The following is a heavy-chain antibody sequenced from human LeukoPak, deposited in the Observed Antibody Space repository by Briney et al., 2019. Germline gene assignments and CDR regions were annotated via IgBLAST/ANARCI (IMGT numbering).Heavy chain of an antibody. Sequence: SETLSLTCDVSGDSGASSGSEWAGWFRQPPGEGLEWIAYVLSSGTTKYNPSLGRRVSISMDTSRNQFSLKLSSVTPADTAVYFCTRGRGWLIHFWGRGTLVTVSS. CDR2: VLSSGTT. J-gene: IGHJ4*02. CDR3: TRGRGWLIHF. D-gene: IGHD5-24*01. CDR1: GDSGASSGSEW. V-gene: IGHV4-61*01.